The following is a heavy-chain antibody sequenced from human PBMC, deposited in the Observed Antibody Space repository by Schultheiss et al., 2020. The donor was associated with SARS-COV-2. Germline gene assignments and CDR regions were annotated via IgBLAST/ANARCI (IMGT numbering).Heavy chain of an antibody. Sequence: SETLSLTCTVSGGSISSYYWSWIRQPPGKGLEWIGYIYYSGSTNYNPSLKIRVTISVDTSKNQFSLKLSSVTAADTAVYYCARHGGLGSGYYSRGYYYYGMDVWGQGTTVTVSS. CDR3: ARHGGLGSGYYSRGYYYYGMDV. J-gene: IGHJ6*02. V-gene: IGHV4-59*08. CDR1: GGSISSYY. CDR2: IYYSGST. D-gene: IGHD3-22*01.